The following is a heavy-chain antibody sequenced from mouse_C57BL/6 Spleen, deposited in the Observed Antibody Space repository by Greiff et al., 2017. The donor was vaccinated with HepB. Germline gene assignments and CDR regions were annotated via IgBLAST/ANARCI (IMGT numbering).Heavy chain of an antibody. V-gene: IGHV1-82*01. D-gene: IGHD4-1*02. J-gene: IGHJ3*01. Sequence: VQLQQSGPELVKPGASVKISCKASGYAFSSSWMNWVKQRPGKGLEWIGRIYPGDGDTNYNGKFKGKATLTADKSSSTAYMQLSSLTSEDSAVYFCARPQLGRGFAYWGQGTLVTVSA. CDR3: ARPQLGRGFAY. CDR1: GYAFSSSW. CDR2: IYPGDGDT.